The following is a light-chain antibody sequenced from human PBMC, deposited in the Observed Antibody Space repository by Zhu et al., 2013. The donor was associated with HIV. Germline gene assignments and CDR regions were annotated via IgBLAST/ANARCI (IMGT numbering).Light chain of an antibody. CDR1: SSDVGGYNY. J-gene: IGLJ2*01. V-gene: IGLV2-14*01. CDR2: EVS. Sequence: QSALTQPASVSGSPGQSITISCTGTSSDVGGYNYVSWYQQHPGKAPKLIIYEVSNRPSGVSNRFSGSKSGNTASLTISGLQAEDEGDYYCSSYTSISTLHVVFGGGTKLTVL. CDR3: SSYTSISTLHVV.